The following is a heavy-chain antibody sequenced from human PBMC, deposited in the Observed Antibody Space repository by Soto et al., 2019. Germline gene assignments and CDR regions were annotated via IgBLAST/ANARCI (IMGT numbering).Heavy chain of an antibody. CDR3: GRRYGWNSGY. V-gene: IGHV4-59*08. Sequence: SETLSLTCTVSGGSISGYYWSWIRQPPGKGLEWIGYIYYSGSTNYNPSLKSRVTISVDTSKNQFSLKLSSVTAADTAVYYCGRRYGWNSGYWGQGTLVTVSS. D-gene: IGHD6-19*01. J-gene: IGHJ4*02. CDR1: GGSISGYY. CDR2: IYYSGST.